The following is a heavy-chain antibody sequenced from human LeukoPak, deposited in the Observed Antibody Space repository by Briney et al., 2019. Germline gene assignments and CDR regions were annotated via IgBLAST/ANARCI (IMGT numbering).Heavy chain of an antibody. CDR1: GFTFSTYW. CDR3: ARLGSYHDF. V-gene: IGHV4-4*09. Sequence: GSLRLSCAASGFTFSTYWMSWVRQAPGKGLEWMGHIHSSGGSSYYPSLKSRLTLSIDTSRNQLSLKLPSVTAADTAVYFCARLGSYHDFWGQGALVTVSS. J-gene: IGHJ4*02. CDR2: IHSSGGS. D-gene: IGHD1-26*01.